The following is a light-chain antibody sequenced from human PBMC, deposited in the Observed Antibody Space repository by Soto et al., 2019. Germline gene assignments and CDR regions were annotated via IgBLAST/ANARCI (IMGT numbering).Light chain of an antibody. Sequence: QAVVTQPASVSGSPGQSITISCTGTSSDVGGYNFVSWYQQHPGTAPKLIIYEVTNRPSGVSTRFSGSKSGNTASLTISRLQAEDEGNYYCCSYTSSTTWVFGGGTKLTVL. CDR3: CSYTSSTTWV. CDR2: EVT. V-gene: IGLV2-14*01. CDR1: SSDVGGYNF. J-gene: IGLJ3*02.